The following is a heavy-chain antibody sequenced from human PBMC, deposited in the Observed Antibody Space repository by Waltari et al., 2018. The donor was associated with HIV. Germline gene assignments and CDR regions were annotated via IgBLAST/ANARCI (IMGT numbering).Heavy chain of an antibody. D-gene: IGHD2-21*01. CDR3: ARDVQGYCGGERCFYGMDV. CDR1: GFTVSTYG. Sequence: QVQLVESGGGVVQPGRSLRLSCAESGFTVSTYGMHWARRAQGKGLEWVAVIWYDGSNTYYTDSVKGRFTISRDNSKNTLYLQMYSLRAEDTAVYYCARDVQGYCGGERCFYGMDVWGQGTTVTVSS. V-gene: IGHV3-33*01. CDR2: IWYDGSNT. J-gene: IGHJ6*02.